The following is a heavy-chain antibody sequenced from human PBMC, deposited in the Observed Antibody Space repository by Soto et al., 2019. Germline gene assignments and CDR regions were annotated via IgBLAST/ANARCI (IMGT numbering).Heavy chain of an antibody. J-gene: IGHJ6*03. CDR3: ARVLDLYYDFWSGYYMDV. CDR2: ISSSSSYI. D-gene: IGHD3-3*01. Sequence: PGGSLRLSCAASGFTFSSYSMSWVRQAPGKGLEWVSSISSSSSYIYYADSVKGRFTISRDNAKNSLYLQMNSLRAEDTAVYYCARVLDLYYDFWSGYYMDVWGKGTTVTVSS. V-gene: IGHV3-21*01. CDR1: GFTFSSYS.